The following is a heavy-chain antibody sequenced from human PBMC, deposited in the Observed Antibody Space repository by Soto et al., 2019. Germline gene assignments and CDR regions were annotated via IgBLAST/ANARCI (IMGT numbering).Heavy chain of an antibody. CDR1: AFTFSSYW. CDR2: INSDGSIT. Sequence: GGSLRLSCAASAFTFSSYWMNWVRQAPGKGPVWVSRINSDGSITGYADSVKGRFTISRDNSKNTLYLQMNSLRAEDTAVYYCAKEMYSGPLDYWGQGT. D-gene: IGHD2-8*01. CDR3: AKEMYSGPLDY. J-gene: IGHJ4*02. V-gene: IGHV3-74*01.